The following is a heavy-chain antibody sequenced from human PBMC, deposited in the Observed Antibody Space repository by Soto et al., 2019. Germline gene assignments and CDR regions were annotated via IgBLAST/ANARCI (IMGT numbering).Heavy chain of an antibody. CDR1: GFTVSSNY. D-gene: IGHD6-19*01. V-gene: IGHV3-53*01. Sequence: GGSLRLSCAASGFTVSSNYMSWVRQAPGKGLEWVSVIYSGGSTYYADSVKGRFTISRDNSKNTLYLQMNSLRAEDTAVYYCARGRVIAVAGFYYYYGMDVWGQGTTVTVSS. CDR3: ARGRVIAVAGFYYYYGMDV. CDR2: IYSGGST. J-gene: IGHJ6*02.